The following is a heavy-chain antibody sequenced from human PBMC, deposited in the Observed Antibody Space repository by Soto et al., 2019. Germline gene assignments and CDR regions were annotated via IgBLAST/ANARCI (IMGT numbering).Heavy chain of an antibody. Sequence: EVQLVESGGGLVTTGGSLRLSCAASGFSFSNAWMNWVRQAPGKGLEWVGRIKRKIDGEKTDYAAPVKGRFTISRDDSKNTLSLQMNSLKADDTAVYYCTTGSVEGVWGQGTTVTVSS. J-gene: IGHJ6*02. CDR2: IKRKIDGEKT. CDR1: GFSFSNAW. V-gene: IGHV3-15*07. CDR3: TTGSVEGV.